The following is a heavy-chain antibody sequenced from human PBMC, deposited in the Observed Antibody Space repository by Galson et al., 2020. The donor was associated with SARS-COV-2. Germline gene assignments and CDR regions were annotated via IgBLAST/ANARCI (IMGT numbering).Heavy chain of an antibody. V-gene: IGHV1-46*01. Sequence: ASVKVSCKASGYTFTSYYMHWVRQAPGQGLEWMGIINPSGGSTSYAQKFQGRVTMTRDTSTSTVYMELSSLGSEDTAVYYCARGPNRITIFGVARAGRYNGFDPWGQGTLVTVSS. CDR1: GYTFTSYY. CDR2: INPSGGST. J-gene: IGHJ5*02. D-gene: IGHD3-3*01. CDR3: ARGPNRITIFGVARAGRYNGFDP.